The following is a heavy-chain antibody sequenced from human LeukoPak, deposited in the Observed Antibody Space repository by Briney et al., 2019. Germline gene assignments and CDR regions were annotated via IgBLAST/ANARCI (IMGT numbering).Heavy chain of an antibody. CDR1: GFTFSSYA. J-gene: IGHJ4*02. CDR2: ISYDGSNK. Sequence: GRSLRLSCAASGFTFSSYAMHWVRQAPGKGLEWVAVISYDGSNKYYADSVKGRFTISRDNSKNTLYLQMNSLRAEDTAVYYCARDLGPEFDYWGQGTLVTVSS. V-gene: IGHV3-30-3*01. CDR3: ARDLGPEFDY.